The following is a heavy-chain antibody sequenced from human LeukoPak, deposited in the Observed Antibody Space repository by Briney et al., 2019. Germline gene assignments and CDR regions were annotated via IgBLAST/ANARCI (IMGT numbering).Heavy chain of an antibody. CDR3: ARVERRWDAFDI. J-gene: IGHJ3*02. CDR1: GGSISSYY. CDR2: IYYSGST. V-gene: IGHV4-59*01. Sequence: SETLSLTCTVSGGSISSYYWSWIRQPPGKGLEWTGYIYYSGSTNYNPSLKSRVTISVDTSKNQFSLKLSSVTAADTAVYYCARVERRWDAFDIWGQGTMVTVSS. D-gene: IGHD2-15*01.